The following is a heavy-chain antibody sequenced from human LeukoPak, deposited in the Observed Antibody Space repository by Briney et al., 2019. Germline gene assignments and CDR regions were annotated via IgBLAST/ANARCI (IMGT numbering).Heavy chain of an antibody. CDR3: ARDRDADDILTGLVSDAFDI. Sequence: GASVKVSCKASGGTFSSYAISWVRQAPGQGLEWMGRIIPILGIANYAQKFQGRVTITADKSTSTAYMELSSLRSEDTAVYYCARDRDADDILTGLVSDAFDIWGQGTMVTVSS. CDR1: GGTFSSYA. D-gene: IGHD3-9*01. J-gene: IGHJ3*02. V-gene: IGHV1-69*04. CDR2: IIPILGIA.